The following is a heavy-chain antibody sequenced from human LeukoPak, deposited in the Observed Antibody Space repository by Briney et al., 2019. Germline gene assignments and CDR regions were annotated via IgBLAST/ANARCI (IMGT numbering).Heavy chain of an antibody. CDR3: AKGSGKGDYFDY. D-gene: IGHD5-12*01. CDR2: IYSNGVT. V-gene: IGHV3-66*02. Sequence: GGSLRLSCAASGFSVSDHYMIWLRQTPGKGLEWVSLIYSNGVTDYANSVKGRFTISRDRSKNTLYLQKNSLRAEDTAVYYCAKGSGKGDYFDYWGQGTLVTVSS. J-gene: IGHJ4*02. CDR1: GFSVSDHY.